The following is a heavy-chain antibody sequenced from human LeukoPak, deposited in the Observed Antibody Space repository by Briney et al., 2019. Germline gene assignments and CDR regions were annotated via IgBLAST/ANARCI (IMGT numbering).Heavy chain of an antibody. CDR3: ATLFYYYGSGSDY. CDR2: INHSGST. J-gene: IGHJ4*02. Sequence: SETLSLTCAVYGGSFSGYYWSWIRQPPGKGLEWIGEINHSGSTNYNPSLKSRVTISVDTSKNQFSLKLSSVTAADTAVHYCATLFYYYGSGSDYWGQGTLVTVSS. CDR1: GGSFSGYY. V-gene: IGHV4-34*01. D-gene: IGHD3-10*01.